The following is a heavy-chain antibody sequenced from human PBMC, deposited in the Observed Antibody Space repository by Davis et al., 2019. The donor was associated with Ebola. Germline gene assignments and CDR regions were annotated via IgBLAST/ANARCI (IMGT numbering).Heavy chain of an antibody. V-gene: IGHV4-59*08. CDR2: IHYSGRT. J-gene: IGHJ6*02. CDR1: GCSISSHS. Sequence: MPSEILSPTFTLPGCSISSHSWSWFRQPPGKGLEWIGYIHYSGRTNYNPSLKSRVTISVDTSKNQFSLKLSSVTAADTAVYYCARATVRTYSSGRYYYYYGLDVWGQGTTVTVSS. CDR3: ARATVRTYSSGRYYYYYGLDV. D-gene: IGHD6-19*01.